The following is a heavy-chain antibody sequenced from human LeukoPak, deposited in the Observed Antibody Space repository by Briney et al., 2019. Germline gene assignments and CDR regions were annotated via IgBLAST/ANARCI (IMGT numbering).Heavy chain of an antibody. CDR1: GYTFTNYG. CDR2: ISAYNGNT. V-gene: IGHV1-18*01. D-gene: IGHD3-22*01. Sequence: AASVKVSCKAFGYTFTNYGISWVRQAPGQGLEWMGWISAYNGNTNYAQKLQGRVTMTTDTSTSTAYMELRSLRSDDTAVYYCARDAGNYYDSSGYYYVFDYWGQGTLVTVSS. CDR3: ARDAGNYYDSSGYYYVFDY. J-gene: IGHJ4*02.